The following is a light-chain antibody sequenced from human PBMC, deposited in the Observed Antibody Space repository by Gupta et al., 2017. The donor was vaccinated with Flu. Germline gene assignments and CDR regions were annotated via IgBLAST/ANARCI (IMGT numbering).Light chain of an antibody. CDR3: QTWGTGVWV. Sequence: VKLTCTLSSGHSRYAIAGHQQQPEKGPRYLMKLNSDGSHSKGDGIPDRFSGSSSGAERYLTISSLQSEDEADYYCQTWGTGVWVFGGGTKLTVL. CDR2: LNSDGSH. V-gene: IGLV4-69*01. CDR1: SGHSRYA. J-gene: IGLJ3*02.